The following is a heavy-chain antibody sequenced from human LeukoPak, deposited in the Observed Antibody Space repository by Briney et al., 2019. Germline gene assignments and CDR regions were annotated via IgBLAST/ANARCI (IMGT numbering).Heavy chain of an antibody. Sequence: PSETLSLTCAVYGGSFSGYYWTWIRQPPGKGLEWIGEINHSGSSNYNPSLKSRVTISADTAKSQFSLKLSSVTAADTAVYYCASRTDWGQGTLVTVSS. CDR2: INHSGSS. V-gene: IGHV4-34*01. CDR3: ASRTD. CDR1: GGSFSGYY. J-gene: IGHJ4*02. D-gene: IGHD1-14*01.